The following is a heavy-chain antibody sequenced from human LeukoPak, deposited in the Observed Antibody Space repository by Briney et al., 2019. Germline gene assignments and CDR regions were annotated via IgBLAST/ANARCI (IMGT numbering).Heavy chain of an antibody. CDR2: WHFASNK. J-gene: IGHJ4*02. CDR1: GFNVNNAW. V-gene: IGHV3-33*08. D-gene: IGHD2-2*01. Sequence: PGGSLRLSCAASGFNVNNAWMSWVRQAPGKGLEWVAWHFASNKYYAESVRGRFTMSRDNSKSTLYLQMDSLRVEDTAVYYCARDLCSTTSCFDYWGQGTLVSVSS. CDR3: ARDLCSTTSCFDY.